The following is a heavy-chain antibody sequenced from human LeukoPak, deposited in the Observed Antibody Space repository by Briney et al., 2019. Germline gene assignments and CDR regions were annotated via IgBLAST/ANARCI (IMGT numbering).Heavy chain of an antibody. Sequence: GASVKVSCKASGYTFTGYYMHWVRQAPGQGLEWMGRINPNSGGTNYAQKLQGRVTMTTDTSTSTAYMELRSLRSDDTAVYYCARAVFDNWFDPWGQGTLVTVSS. CDR2: INPNSGGT. CDR1: GYTFTGYY. J-gene: IGHJ5*02. D-gene: IGHD3-3*01. CDR3: ARAVFDNWFDP. V-gene: IGHV1-2*06.